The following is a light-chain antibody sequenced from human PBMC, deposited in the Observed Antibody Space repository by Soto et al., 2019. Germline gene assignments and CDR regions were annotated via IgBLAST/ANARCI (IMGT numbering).Light chain of an antibody. CDR1: QDISNY. CDR3: QQYKHLIT. Sequence: DVQMTQSPSSLSASVGDRVTITCQASQDISNYLNWYQQKPGKAPKLLIYDASNLETGVPSRFRGSGSGKDVTFTITSLQLEDIATYYCQQYKHLITFGQGTRLEIK. CDR2: DAS. V-gene: IGKV1-33*01. J-gene: IGKJ5*01.